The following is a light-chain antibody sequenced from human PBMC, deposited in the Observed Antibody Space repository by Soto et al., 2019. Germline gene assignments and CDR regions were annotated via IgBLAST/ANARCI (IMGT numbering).Light chain of an antibody. CDR1: SSDVGGYNY. V-gene: IGLV2-14*01. CDR2: DVS. CDR3: SSYTSSSTLLYV. J-gene: IGLJ1*01. Sequence: QSVLTQPASVSGSPGQSITISCTGTSSDVGGYNYVSWYQQHPGKAPKLMIYDVSTRPSGVSNRFSGSKSGNTASLTISGLQAEDEADNYCSSYTSSSTLLYVFGTGTKLTVL.